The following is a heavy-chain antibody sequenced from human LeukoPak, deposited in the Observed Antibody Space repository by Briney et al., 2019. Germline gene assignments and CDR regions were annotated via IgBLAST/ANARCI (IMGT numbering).Heavy chain of an antibody. CDR1: GFTFSSYG. CDR3: AKDVTATRGFDY. Sequence: PGGSLRLSCAASGFTFSSYGMHWVRQAPGKGLEWVAFIRYDGSNKYYADSVKGRFTISRDNSKNTLFLQMDSLRGEDTAVYYCAKDVTATRGFDYWGQGTLVTVSS. J-gene: IGHJ4*02. D-gene: IGHD5-24*01. CDR2: IRYDGSNK. V-gene: IGHV3-30*02.